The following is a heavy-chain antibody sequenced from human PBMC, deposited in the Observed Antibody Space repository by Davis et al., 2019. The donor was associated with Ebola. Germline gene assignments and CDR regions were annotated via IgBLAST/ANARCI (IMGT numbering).Heavy chain of an antibody. CDR1: GYSFTGYW. CDR2: IDPSDSDT. J-gene: IGHJ4*02. D-gene: IGHD3-22*01. Sequence: GESLKISCQGSGYSFTGYWISWVRQMPGEGLEWMGMIDPSDSDTKYSPSFQGQVTISADKSISTAYLQWSSLKASDIAMYYCVRQWDYFNSGVYDDFWGQGTLVTVSS. CDR3: VRQWDYFNSGVYDDF. V-gene: IGHV5-51*01.